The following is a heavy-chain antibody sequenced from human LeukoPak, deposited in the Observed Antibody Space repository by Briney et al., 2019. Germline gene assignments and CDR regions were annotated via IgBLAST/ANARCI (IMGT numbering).Heavy chain of an antibody. CDR3: ASLAVEMATMEGDY. V-gene: IGHV4-39*01. J-gene: IGHJ4*02. CDR1: GVSISSSSYY. CDR2: IYSSGST. D-gene: IGHD5-24*01. Sequence: NSSETLSLTCTVSGVSISSSSYYWGWIRQPPGKGLEWFGSIYSSGSTYYNPSLKRRVTTSVDTSKNQFSLKLSSVTAADTAVYYCASLAVEMATMEGDYWGQGTLVTVSS.